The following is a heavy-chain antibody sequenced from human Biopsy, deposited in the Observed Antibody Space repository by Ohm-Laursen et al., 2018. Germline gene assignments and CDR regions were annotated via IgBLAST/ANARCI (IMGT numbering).Heavy chain of an antibody. D-gene: IGHD6-19*01. J-gene: IGHJ4*02. CDR1: GDSISSYY. CDR3: ARGRLRAVARFDY. V-gene: IGHV4-34*01. CDR2: INHSGST. Sequence: TLSLTYTVSGDSISSYYWSWIRQPPGKGLQWIGEINHSGSTNYNPSLKSRVTISVDTSKNQFSLKLSSVTAADTAVYYCARGRLRAVARFDYWGQGTLVTVSS.